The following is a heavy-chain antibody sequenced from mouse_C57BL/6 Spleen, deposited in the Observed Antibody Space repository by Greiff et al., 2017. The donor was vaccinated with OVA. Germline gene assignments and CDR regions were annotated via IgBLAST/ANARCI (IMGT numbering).Heavy chain of an antibody. J-gene: IGHJ2*01. V-gene: IGHV1-75*01. CDR3: ARKAGSNYFDY. CDR1: GYTFTDYY. Sequence: QVQLKESGPELVKPGASVKISCKASGYTFTDYYINWVKQRPGQGLEGIGWIFPGSGSTYYNEKFKGKATLTVDKSSSTAYMLLSSLTSEDSAVYFCARKAGSNYFDYWGQGTTLTVSS. CDR2: IFPGSGST. D-gene: IGHD4-1*01.